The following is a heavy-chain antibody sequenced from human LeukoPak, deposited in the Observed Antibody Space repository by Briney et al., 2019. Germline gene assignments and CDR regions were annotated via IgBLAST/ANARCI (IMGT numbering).Heavy chain of an antibody. CDR1: GFTVSSNY. Sequence: GGSLRLSCAASGFTVSSNYMSWVRQAPGKGLEWVSVIYSGGSTYYADSVKGRFTISRDNSKNTLYLQMNSLRAEDTALYYCAKPAKTDYADYWGQGTLVTVSS. V-gene: IGHV3-53*01. CDR3: AKPAKTDYADY. D-gene: IGHD1-14*01. CDR2: IYSGGST. J-gene: IGHJ4*02.